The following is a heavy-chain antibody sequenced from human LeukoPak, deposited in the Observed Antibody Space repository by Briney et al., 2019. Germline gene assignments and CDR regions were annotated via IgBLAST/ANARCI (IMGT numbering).Heavy chain of an antibody. CDR2: IYSSGIT. J-gene: IGHJ4*02. CDR3: ARLATDSDILTGSDY. Sequence: PSETLSLTCTVSGGSIRGYYWSWVRQPPLKGLEWIGYIYSSGITRYSPSRKSRLTISVDTSKNQFSLRLSSVTAADTALYYCARLATDSDILTGSDYWGQGTLVTVSS. V-gene: IGHV4-59*08. CDR1: GGSIRGYY. D-gene: IGHD3-9*01.